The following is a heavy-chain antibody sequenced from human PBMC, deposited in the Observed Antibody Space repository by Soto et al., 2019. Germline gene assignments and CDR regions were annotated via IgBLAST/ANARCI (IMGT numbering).Heavy chain of an antibody. CDR2: INAGNGNT. CDR3: AAAGDILTGYDAFDI. Sequence: GASVKVSCKASGYTFTSCAMHWVRQAPGQRLEWMGWINAGNGNTKYSQKFQGRVTITRDTSASTAYMELSSLRSEDTAVYYCAAAGDILTGYDAFDIWGQGTMVTVSS. D-gene: IGHD3-9*01. CDR1: GYTFTSCA. J-gene: IGHJ3*02. V-gene: IGHV1-3*01.